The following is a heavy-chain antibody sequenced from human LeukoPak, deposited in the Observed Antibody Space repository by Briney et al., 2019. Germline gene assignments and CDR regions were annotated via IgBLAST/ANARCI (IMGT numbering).Heavy chain of an antibody. CDR3: AKGGSFLIAVAGLDAFDI. J-gene: IGHJ3*02. CDR2: ISYDGSNK. D-gene: IGHD6-19*01. Sequence: PGRSLRLSCAASGFTFSSYAMHWVRQAPGKGLEWVAVISYDGSNKYYADSVKGRFTISRDNSKNTLYLQMNSLRAEDTAVYYCAKGGSFLIAVAGLDAFDIWGQGTVVTVSS. CDR1: GFTFSSYA. V-gene: IGHV3-30*04.